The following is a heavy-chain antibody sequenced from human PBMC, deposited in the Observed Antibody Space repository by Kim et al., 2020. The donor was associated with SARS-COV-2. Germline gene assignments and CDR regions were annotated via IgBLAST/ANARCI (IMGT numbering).Heavy chain of an antibody. CDR2: IYYSGYT. Sequence: SETLSLTCTVSGVSISSSSYYWGWIRQPPGKGLEWIGTIYYSGYTYYNPSLKSRVTISVDTSNNQFSLRLSSVTAADTALYYCARHVFVAAGVQWFAPWGQGTLVTVSS. J-gene: IGHJ5*02. CDR1: GVSISSSSYY. D-gene: IGHD6-13*01. V-gene: IGHV4-39*01. CDR3: ARHVFVAAGVQWFAP.